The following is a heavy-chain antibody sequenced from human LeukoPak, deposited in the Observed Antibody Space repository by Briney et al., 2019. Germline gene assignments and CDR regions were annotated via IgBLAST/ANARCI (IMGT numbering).Heavy chain of an antibody. Sequence: GGSLRLSCAASGFSFSGYWMSWVRQAPGKGLEWVANIEQDGSEKYYVDSVKGRFTISRDNAKNSLYLQMNSLRAEDTAVYYCARDGPYVELEYWGQGTLVTVSS. CDR1: GFSFSGYW. J-gene: IGHJ4*02. CDR2: IEQDGSEK. CDR3: ARDGPYVELEY. D-gene: IGHD1-1*01. V-gene: IGHV3-7*01.